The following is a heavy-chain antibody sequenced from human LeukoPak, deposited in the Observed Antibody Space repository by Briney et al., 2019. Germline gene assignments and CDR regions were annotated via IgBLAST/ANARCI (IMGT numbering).Heavy chain of an antibody. CDR2: MNPNSGNT. CDR3: ARARRRAIDYYYHYYMDV. Sequence: ASVKVSCKASGYPFTTYDINWVRQATGQGLEWMGWMNPNSGNTGYAQKFQGRVTMTRNTSISTAYMELSSLRSEDTAVYYCARARRRAIDYYYHYYMDVWGKGTTVTVSS. CDR1: GYPFTTYD. D-gene: IGHD3-10*01. V-gene: IGHV1-8*02. J-gene: IGHJ6*03.